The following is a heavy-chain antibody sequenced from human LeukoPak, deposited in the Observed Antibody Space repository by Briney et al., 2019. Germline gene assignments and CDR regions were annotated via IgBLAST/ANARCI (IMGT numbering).Heavy chain of an antibody. CDR1: GFTFSSYG. Sequence: GGSLRLSCAASGFTFSSYGMHWVRQAPGKGLEWVAFIRYDGSNKYYADSVKGRFTISRDNSKNTLYLQMNSLRAEDTAVYYCAKFPNPIVVVPAAIQFDYWGQGTLVTVSS. V-gene: IGHV3-30*02. CDR2: IRYDGSNK. CDR3: AKFPNPIVVVPAAIQFDY. J-gene: IGHJ4*02. D-gene: IGHD2-2*01.